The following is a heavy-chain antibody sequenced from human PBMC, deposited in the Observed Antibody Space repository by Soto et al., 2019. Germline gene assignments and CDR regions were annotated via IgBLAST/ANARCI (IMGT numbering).Heavy chain of an antibody. Sequence: APVKGSCKASGYTFTSYYMHWVRQAPGQGLEWMGIINPSGGSTSYAQKFQGRVTMTRDTSTSTVYMELSSLRSEDTAVYYCARAHGDYYFDYWGQGTLVTVSS. J-gene: IGHJ4*02. CDR1: GYTFTSYY. D-gene: IGHD4-17*01. V-gene: IGHV1-46*01. CDR3: ARAHGDYYFDY. CDR2: INPSGGST.